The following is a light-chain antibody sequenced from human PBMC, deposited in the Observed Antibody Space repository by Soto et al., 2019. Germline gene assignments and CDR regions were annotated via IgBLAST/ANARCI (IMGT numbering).Light chain of an antibody. V-gene: IGLV8-61*01. CDR2: NTC. CDR3: LLFMSGGISV. Sequence: QTVVTQEPSFSVSPGGTVTLTCGLTSGSVSTSNYPSWYQQTPGQTPRTLIYNTCTRTAGVPDRFSGSILGNRAALTITGAQADDESDYYCLLFMSGGISVFGGGTKLTVL. CDR1: SGSVSTSNY. J-gene: IGLJ3*02.